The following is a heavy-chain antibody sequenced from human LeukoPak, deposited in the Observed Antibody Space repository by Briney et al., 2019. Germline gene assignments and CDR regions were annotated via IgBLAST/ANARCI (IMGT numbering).Heavy chain of an antibody. Sequence: SETLSLTCTVSAGSISSSSHHWGWIRQSPGKGLEWIGSIYSGRTTYYNPSLNNRVTISVVTSKNQFSLQLNSVTAADTSVYYCVRHDGRGGSTMGALDSWGQGSLVTVSS. V-gene: IGHV4-39*01. CDR3: VRHDGRGGSTMGALDS. CDR2: IYSGRTT. CDR1: AGSISSSSHH. D-gene: IGHD5/OR15-5a*01. J-gene: IGHJ4*02.